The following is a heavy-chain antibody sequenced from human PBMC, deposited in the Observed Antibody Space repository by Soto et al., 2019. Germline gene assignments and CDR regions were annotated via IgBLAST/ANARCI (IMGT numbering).Heavy chain of an antibody. CDR1: GGTFSSYA. D-gene: IGHD5-18*01. CDR3: ASLGGTAMVKIDC. CDR2: ILPIFGAA. Sequence: QVQLVQSGAEVKKPGSSVKVSCKASGGTFSSYAISWVRQAPGQGLEWMGGILPIFGAANYAQKIQGRVTSTADKSTSTAYMELSSLRSEDTAVYYCASLGGTAMVKIDCGGQGTLVTVSS. V-gene: IGHV1-69*06. J-gene: IGHJ4*02.